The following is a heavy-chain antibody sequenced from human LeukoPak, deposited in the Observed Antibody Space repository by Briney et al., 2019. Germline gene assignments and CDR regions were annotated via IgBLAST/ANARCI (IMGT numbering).Heavy chain of an antibody. CDR2: ISWNSGSI. CDR3: ARDHTVTTESDWFDP. D-gene: IGHD4-17*01. Sequence: GRSLRLSCAASGFTFDDYAMHWVRQAPGKGLEWVSGISWNSGSIGYADSVKGRFTISRDNAKNSLYLQMNSLRAEDTAVYYCARDHTVTTESDWFDPWGQGTLVTVSS. V-gene: IGHV3-9*01. J-gene: IGHJ5*02. CDR1: GFTFDDYA.